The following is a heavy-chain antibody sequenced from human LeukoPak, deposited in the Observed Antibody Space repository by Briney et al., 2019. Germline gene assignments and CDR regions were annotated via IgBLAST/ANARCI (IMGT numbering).Heavy chain of an antibody. CDR2: IYSGGST. J-gene: IGHJ4*02. V-gene: IGHV3-53*01. CDR1: GFTVSSNY. Sequence: GGSLRLSCAASGFTVSSNYMSWVRQAPGKGLEWVSVIYSGGSTYYADSVKGRFTISRDNAKNSLYLQMNSLRAEDTTLYYCARGYSGSYYLLDFWGQGTLVTVSS. CDR3: ARGYSGSYYLLDF. D-gene: IGHD1-26*01.